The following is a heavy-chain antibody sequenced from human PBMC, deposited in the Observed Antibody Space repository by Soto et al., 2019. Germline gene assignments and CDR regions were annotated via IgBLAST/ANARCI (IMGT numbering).Heavy chain of an antibody. CDR3: ARQRTSVVTQAYFDV. D-gene: IGHD2-21*02. J-gene: IGHJ4*02. Sequence: SETLSLTCTVTGDSISSRSYYWGWIRQPPGKGLEWIGSIYYSGSTYNNPSLRSRVSMSIDTSKDQFSLKLKSVTAADTALYFCARQRTSVVTQAYFDVSGPGSLVTVSS. V-gene: IGHV4-39*01. CDR2: IYYSGST. CDR1: GDSISSRSYY.